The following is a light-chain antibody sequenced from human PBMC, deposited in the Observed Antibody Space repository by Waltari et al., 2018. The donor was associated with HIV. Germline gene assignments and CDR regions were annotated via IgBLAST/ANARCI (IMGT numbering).Light chain of an antibody. V-gene: IGLV1-51*02. CDR2: END. Sequence: QSFLTQPPSMSAAPGQSVSISCSGTSSNIGNNNVSWYLQFPGTAPRLIIFENDQRATWVPDRFFATKSGTSATLGISRLLTGDEASYYCATWDTSLQSLLFGGGTKLT. CDR1: SSNIGNNN. CDR3: ATWDTSLQSLL. J-gene: IGLJ2*01.